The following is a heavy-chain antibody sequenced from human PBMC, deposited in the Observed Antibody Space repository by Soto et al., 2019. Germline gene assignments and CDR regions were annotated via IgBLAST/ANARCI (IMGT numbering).Heavy chain of an antibody. CDR3: ARDHSGYYFDY. J-gene: IGHJ4*02. CDR2: IWYDGTNK. V-gene: IGHV3-33*01. Sequence: GGSLRLSCAASGFTFSNYGMHWVRQAPGKGLEWVAVIWYDGTNKYYADSVKGRFTISRDDSKNTLYLQMNSLRAEDTAVYYCARDHSGYYFDYWGQGALVTVSS. D-gene: IGHD5-12*01. CDR1: GFTFSNYG.